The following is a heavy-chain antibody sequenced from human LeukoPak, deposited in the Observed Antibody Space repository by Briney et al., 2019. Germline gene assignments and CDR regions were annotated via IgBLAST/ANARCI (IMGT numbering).Heavy chain of an antibody. CDR3: VNGGGSYLTDTDAFDI. Sequence: GGSLRLSCSASGFTFSSYIMHWARQAPGKGLEYISAITSNGGTTYYADSVKGRFTISRDNSKNTLYLQMSSLRAEDTAVYYCVNGGGSYLTDTDAFDIWGQGTMVTVSS. J-gene: IGHJ3*02. V-gene: IGHV3-64D*09. CDR2: ITSNGGTT. D-gene: IGHD1-26*01. CDR1: GFTFSSYI.